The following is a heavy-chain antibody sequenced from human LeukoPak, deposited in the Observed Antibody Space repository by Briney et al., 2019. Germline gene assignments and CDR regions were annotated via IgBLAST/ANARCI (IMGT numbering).Heavy chain of an antibody. Sequence: PSETLSLTCTVSGYSISSGSYWGWIRQPPGKGLEWIGSIYYSGSTYYNPSLKSRVTISVDTSKNQFSLKLSSVTAADTAVYYCARDRPPRVGATMDYWGQGTLVTVSS. V-gene: IGHV4-38-2*02. D-gene: IGHD1-26*01. J-gene: IGHJ4*02. CDR3: ARDRPPRVGATMDY. CDR1: GYSISSGSY. CDR2: IYYSGST.